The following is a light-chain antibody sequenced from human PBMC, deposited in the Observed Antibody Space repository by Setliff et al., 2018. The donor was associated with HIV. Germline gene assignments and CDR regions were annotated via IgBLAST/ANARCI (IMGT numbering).Light chain of an antibody. Sequence: QSVLTQPRSVSGSRGQTVTFSCTGGSSDVGGYDYVSWYQQHTGKAPKLIIYDVSKRPSGVPARFSGFKSGNTAYLTISGLQPEDEADYYCSSYAGRNTLIFGGGTKVTVL. CDR1: SSDVGGYDY. CDR3: SSYAGRNTLI. J-gene: IGLJ2*01. CDR2: DVS. V-gene: IGLV2-11*01.